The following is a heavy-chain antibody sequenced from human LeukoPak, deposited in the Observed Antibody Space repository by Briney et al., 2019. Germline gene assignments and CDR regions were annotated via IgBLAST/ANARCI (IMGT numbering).Heavy chain of an antibody. Sequence: SVKVSCKASGGTFSSYAISWVRQAPGQGLEWMGRIIPILGIANYAQKFQGRVTITADKSTSTAYMELSSLISEDTAVYYCARDQIGSLPRGDDYRGQGTLVTVSS. CDR3: ARDQIGSLPRGDDY. D-gene: IGHD3-3*01. J-gene: IGHJ4*02. V-gene: IGHV1-69*04. CDR2: IIPILGIA. CDR1: GGTFSSYA.